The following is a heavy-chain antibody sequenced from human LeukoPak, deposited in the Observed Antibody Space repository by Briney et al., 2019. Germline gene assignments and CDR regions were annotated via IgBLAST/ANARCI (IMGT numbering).Heavy chain of an antibody. V-gene: IGHV3-13*01. CDR2: IGTSGGA. CDR3: VRGGKGYDDERSFDS. D-gene: IGHD2-2*01. Sequence: HPGGSLRLSCAASGFTFRNYDMHWVRQAAGKGLEWVSAIGTSGGAYHGESAEGRFTISRQDDKNSLYLQMNSLRGGDTAVYYCVRGGKGYDDERSFDSWGQGTLVTVSS. J-gene: IGHJ5*01. CDR1: GFTFRNYD.